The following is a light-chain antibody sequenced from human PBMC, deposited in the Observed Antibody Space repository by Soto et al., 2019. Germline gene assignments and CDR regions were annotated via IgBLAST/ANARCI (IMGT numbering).Light chain of an antibody. CDR1: QSISIN. Sequence: EIVMTQSPATLSVSPGERATLSCRASQSISINLAWYQQKPGQAPRLLMYGASIRATGIPARFSGSGSGTEFTLTISSLQSEDFAVYYCQQYNNWPPLTFGGGTKVEIK. CDR3: QQYNNWPPLT. J-gene: IGKJ4*01. CDR2: GAS. V-gene: IGKV3-15*01.